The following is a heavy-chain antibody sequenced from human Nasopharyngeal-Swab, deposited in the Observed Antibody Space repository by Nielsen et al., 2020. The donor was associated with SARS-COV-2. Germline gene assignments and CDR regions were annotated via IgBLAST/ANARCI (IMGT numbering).Heavy chain of an antibody. J-gene: IGHJ3*02. Sequence: WICQPPGKGLEWVAVIWYDGSNKYYADSVKGRFTISRDNSKNTLYLQMNSLRAEDTAVYYCARAERYYYGSGRGGRAFDIWGQGTMVTVSS. V-gene: IGHV3-33*01. CDR2: IWYDGSNK. CDR3: ARAERYYYGSGRGGRAFDI. D-gene: IGHD3-10*01.